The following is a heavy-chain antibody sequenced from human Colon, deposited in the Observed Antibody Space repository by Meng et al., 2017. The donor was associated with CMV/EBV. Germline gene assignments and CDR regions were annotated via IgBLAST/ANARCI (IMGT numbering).Heavy chain of an antibody. Sequence: GGSLRLSCVDSGFTFSSNWMAWVRQVPGKGLEWVANINQDGSEKYYVDSLKGRFTISRDNAKNSLYLQMNSLRAEDTAVYYCARDLLGDNDYVFDQWGQGMMVTVSS. D-gene: IGHD4/OR15-4a*01. CDR3: ARDLLGDNDYVFDQ. V-gene: IGHV3-7*01. J-gene: IGHJ4*02. CDR2: INQDGSEK. CDR1: GFTFSSNW.